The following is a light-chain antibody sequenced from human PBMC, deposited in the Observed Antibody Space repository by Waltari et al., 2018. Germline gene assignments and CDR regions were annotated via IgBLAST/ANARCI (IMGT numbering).Light chain of an antibody. Sequence: DIQMTQSPSTLSASVGDRVTITCRASQNIDSWLTWYQQKPGKAPNLLIYKASNLESGVPSRFSGSGSGTEFTLTISSLQPDDFATYYCQHYKNYPRTFGQGTEVEIK. J-gene: IGKJ1*01. V-gene: IGKV1-5*03. CDR2: KAS. CDR1: QNIDSW. CDR3: QHYKNYPRT.